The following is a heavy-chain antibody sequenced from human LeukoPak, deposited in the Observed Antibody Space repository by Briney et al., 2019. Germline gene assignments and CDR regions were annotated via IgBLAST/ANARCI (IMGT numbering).Heavy chain of an antibody. D-gene: IGHD1-14*01. CDR3: GRPRVAWNHKKMNWFDP. Sequence: GRSLRLSCAASGFTFSSYAMHWVRQAPGKGLEWVAVISYDGSNKYYADSVKGRFTISRDNSKNTLYLQMNSLRAEDTAVYYCGRPRVAWNHKKMNWFDPWGQGTLVTVSS. CDR2: ISYDGSNK. J-gene: IGHJ5*02. CDR1: GFTFSSYA. V-gene: IGHV3-30-3*01.